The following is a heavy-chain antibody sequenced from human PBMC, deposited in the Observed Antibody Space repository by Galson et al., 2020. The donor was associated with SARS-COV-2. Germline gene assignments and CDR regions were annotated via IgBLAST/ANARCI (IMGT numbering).Heavy chain of an antibody. J-gene: IGHJ4*02. D-gene: IGHD6-6*01. V-gene: IGHV1-69*13. CDR1: GGTFSSSD. CDR3: AAFIARPAY. Sequence: SVKVSCKASGGTFSSSDVNWVRQAPGQGLEWLGGFIHVFHTATYAQKFQGRVTITADEPTTTAYMELSSLRYEDTSVYYCAAFIARPAYWGQGTLVTVSS. CDR2: FIHVFHTA.